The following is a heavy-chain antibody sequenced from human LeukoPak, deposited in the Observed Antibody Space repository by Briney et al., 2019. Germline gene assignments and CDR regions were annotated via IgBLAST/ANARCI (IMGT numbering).Heavy chain of an antibody. Sequence: SETLSLTCAVYGGSFSGYYWSWIRQPPGKGLEWIGEINHSGSTNYNPSLKSRVTISVDTSKNQFSLKLSSVTAADTAVYYCARAGYSSGWYGNYFDYWGLGTLVTVSS. CDR3: ARAGYSSGWYGNYFDY. J-gene: IGHJ4*02. V-gene: IGHV4-34*01. CDR1: GGSFSGYY. D-gene: IGHD6-19*01. CDR2: INHSGST.